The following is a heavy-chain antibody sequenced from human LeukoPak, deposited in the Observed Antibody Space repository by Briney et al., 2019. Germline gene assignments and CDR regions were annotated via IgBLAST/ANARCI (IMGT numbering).Heavy chain of an antibody. V-gene: IGHV1-69*06. CDR2: IIPIFGTA. CDR1: GGTFSSYA. Sequence: ASVKVSCKASGGTFSSYAISWVRQAPGQGLERMGGIIPIFGTANYAQKFQGRVTITADKSTSTAYMELSSLRSEDTAVYYCARADYYDFWSGYPDYYYYYYMDVWGKGTTVTVSS. J-gene: IGHJ6*03. CDR3: ARADYYDFWSGYPDYYYYYYMDV. D-gene: IGHD3-3*01.